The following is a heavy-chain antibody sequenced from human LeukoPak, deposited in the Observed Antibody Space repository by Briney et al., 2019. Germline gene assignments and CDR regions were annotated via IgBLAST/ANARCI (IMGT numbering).Heavy chain of an antibody. Sequence: SETLSLTCTVSGDSITTYYWGWIRQPPGKGLEWIGYIFYTGITNYNPSLKSRVTISLDTSKNQLSLKLTSVTAADTAVYYCAKAPRLPTDWGQGTLVTVSS. CDR3: AKAPRLPTD. CDR2: IFYTGIT. V-gene: IGHV4-59*01. J-gene: IGHJ4*02. D-gene: IGHD2-15*01. CDR1: GDSITTYY.